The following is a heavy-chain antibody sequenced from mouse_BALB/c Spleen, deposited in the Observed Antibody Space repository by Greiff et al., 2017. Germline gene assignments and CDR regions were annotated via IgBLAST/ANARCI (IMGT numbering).Heavy chain of an antibody. CDR2: IYPGNSDT. J-gene: IGHJ3*01. D-gene: IGHD2-2*01. V-gene: IGHV1-5*01. CDR1: GYTFTSYW. Sequence: VQLQQSGTVLARPGASVKMSCKASGYTFTSYWMHWVKQRPGQGLEWIGAIYPGNSDTSYNQKFKGKAKLTAVTSTSTAYMELSSLTNEDSAVYYCTRSSDGYDGFFAYWGQGTLVTVSA. CDR3: TRSSDGYDGFFAY.